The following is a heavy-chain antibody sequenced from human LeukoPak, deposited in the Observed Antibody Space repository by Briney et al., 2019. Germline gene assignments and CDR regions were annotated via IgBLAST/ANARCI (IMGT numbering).Heavy chain of an antibody. CDR1: GGSVSSGSYY. D-gene: IGHD1-1*01. Sequence: PSETLSLTCTVSGGSVSSGSYYWSWIRQPPGKGLEWIGYIYYSGSTNYNPSLKSRVTISVDTSKNQFSLKPSSVTAADTAVYYCARSSLERRTFFDYWGQGTLVTVSS. J-gene: IGHJ4*02. CDR3: ARSSLERRTFFDY. CDR2: IYYSGST. V-gene: IGHV4-61*01.